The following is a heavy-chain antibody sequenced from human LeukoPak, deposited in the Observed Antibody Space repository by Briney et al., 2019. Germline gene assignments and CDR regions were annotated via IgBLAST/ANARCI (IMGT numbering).Heavy chain of an antibody. CDR3: ARSGSSSWSSLFDY. CDR1: GYIFTSYG. V-gene: IGHV1-18*01. J-gene: IGHJ4*02. CDR2: ISTYNDKT. Sequence: ASVKVSCKASGYIFTSYGITWVRQAPGQGLEWMGRISTYNDKTVFAEKFQGRLTMTTDTTTAYMTLRKLRSDDTAVYYCARSGSSSWSSLFDYWGQGTLVTVSS. D-gene: IGHD6-13*01.